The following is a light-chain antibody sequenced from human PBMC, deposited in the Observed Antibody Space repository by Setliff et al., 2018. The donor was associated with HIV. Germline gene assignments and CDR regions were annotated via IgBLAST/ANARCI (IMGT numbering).Light chain of an antibody. CDR1: SSDIGRYDL. J-gene: IGLJ1*01. CDR3: CSNTGSNTFV. CDR2: QAI. Sequence: QSVLTQPASVSGSPGQSITISCTGTSSDIGRYDLVSWYQQYPGKDPKLMIYQAIKRPSGVSNRFFGSKSGNTASLTIPGLQAEDEADYYCCSNTGSNTFVFGSGTKVTVL. V-gene: IGLV2-23*02.